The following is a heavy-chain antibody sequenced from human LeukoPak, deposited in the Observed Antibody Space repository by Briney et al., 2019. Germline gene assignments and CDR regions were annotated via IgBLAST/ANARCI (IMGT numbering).Heavy chain of an antibody. D-gene: IGHD4-17*01. CDR2: VIPMFATA. V-gene: IGHV1-69*13. CDR1: GGTFSSYA. CDR3: ARGLHGDYGYFDY. J-gene: IGHJ4*02. Sequence: SVKVSCKASGGTFSSYAISWVRQAPGQGLEWMGGVIPMFATANYAPKFQDRVTITADESTSTAHMELRSLRSEDTAVYHCARGLHGDYGYFDYWGQGTLVTVSS.